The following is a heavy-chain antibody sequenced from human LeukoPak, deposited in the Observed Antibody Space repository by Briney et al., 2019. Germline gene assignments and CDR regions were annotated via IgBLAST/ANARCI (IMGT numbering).Heavy chain of an antibody. Sequence: SSETLSLTCTVSGGYISSGSYYWSCIRQPAGKGLECIGRNYTSGSTNYNPSLKSRVTISVDTSKNQFSLKLSSVTAADMAVYYCARERDSSSLGYYYYMDVWGKGTTVTVSS. CDR2: NYTSGST. CDR1: GGYISSGSYY. J-gene: IGHJ6*03. D-gene: IGHD6-13*01. V-gene: IGHV4-61*02. CDR3: ARERDSSSLGYYYYMDV.